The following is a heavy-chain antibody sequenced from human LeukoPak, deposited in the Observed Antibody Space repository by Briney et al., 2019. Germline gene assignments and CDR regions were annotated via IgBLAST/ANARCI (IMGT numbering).Heavy chain of an antibody. Sequence: SETLSLTCSVSGGSVSSGGYFWSWIRQHPGKGLEWIGYIYYSGSTSYSPSLKSRLTISVDTSKNQFSLKLSSVTAADTAVYYCARDSDYGDYGRGTWFDPWGQGTLVTVSS. V-gene: IGHV4-31*03. CDR1: GGSVSSGGYF. J-gene: IGHJ5*02. CDR2: IYYSGST. CDR3: ARDSDYGDYGRGTWFDP. D-gene: IGHD4-17*01.